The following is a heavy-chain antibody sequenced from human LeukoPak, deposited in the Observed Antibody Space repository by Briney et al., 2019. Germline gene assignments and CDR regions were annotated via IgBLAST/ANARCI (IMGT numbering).Heavy chain of an antibody. J-gene: IGHJ4*02. CDR3: ARDRDYYDSSGYFDY. CDR1: GFTFSSYS. Sequence: PGGSLRLSCAASGFTFSSYSMNWDRQAPGKGLEWVSPISSSSSYIYYADSVKGRFTISRDNAKNSLYLQMNSLRAEDTAVYYCARDRDYYDSSGYFDYWGQGTLVTVSS. D-gene: IGHD3-22*01. V-gene: IGHV3-21*01. CDR2: ISSSSSYI.